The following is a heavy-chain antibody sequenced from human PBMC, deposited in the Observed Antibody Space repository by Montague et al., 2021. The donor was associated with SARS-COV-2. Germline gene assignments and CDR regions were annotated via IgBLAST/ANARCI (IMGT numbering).Heavy chain of an antibody. D-gene: IGHD3-9*01. V-gene: IGHV2-70*01. Sequence: PALVKPTQTLTLTCTFSGFSLSTSGMCVSWIRQPPGKALEWLALIDWDDDKYYSTSLKTRLTISKDTSKNQVVLTMTNMDPVDTATYYCARIVYDTLTGSTYYGMDVWGQGTTVTVSS. CDR3: ARIVYDTLTGSTYYGMDV. CDR2: IDWDDDK. CDR1: GFSLSTSGMC. J-gene: IGHJ6*02.